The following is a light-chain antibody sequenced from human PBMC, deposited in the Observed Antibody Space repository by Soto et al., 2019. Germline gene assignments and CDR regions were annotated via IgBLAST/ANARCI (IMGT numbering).Light chain of an antibody. V-gene: IGLV1-47*02. Sequence: QSVLTQPPSASGTPGQRVTISCSGSSSNIGTNSVYWYQQLPGTAPKLLIYNSDKRPSGVPDRFSGSKSGTSGSLAISGLRSEDEADYFCAAWDDSLSAGLFGGGTKVTVL. CDR2: NSD. CDR1: SSNIGTNS. J-gene: IGLJ2*01. CDR3: AAWDDSLSAGL.